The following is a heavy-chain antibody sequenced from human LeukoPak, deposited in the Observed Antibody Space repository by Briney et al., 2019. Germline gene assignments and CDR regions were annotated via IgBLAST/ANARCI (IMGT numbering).Heavy chain of an antibody. Sequence: PGGSLRLSCAASGFTFSNYWMTWVRQVPGKGLEWVANIRHDGSDKNYVDSVKGRFTMSRDNAKNSMFLQMNSLRAEDTAVYYCARGRYNFDYWGQGTLVTVSS. CDR2: IRHDGSDK. CDR3: ARGRYNFDY. V-gene: IGHV3-7*01. J-gene: IGHJ4*02. D-gene: IGHD5-12*01. CDR1: GFTFSNYW.